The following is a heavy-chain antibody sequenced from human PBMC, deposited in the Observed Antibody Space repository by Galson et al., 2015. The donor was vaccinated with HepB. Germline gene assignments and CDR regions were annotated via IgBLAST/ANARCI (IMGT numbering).Heavy chain of an antibody. J-gene: IGHJ4*02. CDR1: GFNFNDYS. V-gene: IGHV3-21*01. D-gene: IGHD3-3*01. Sequence: SLRLSCAASGFNFNDYSMNWVRQAPGKGLEWVAFISSGGRYMYYSDSARGRFTVSRDNAKESLFLHMSSLRAEDTAVYYCTSPMGVGYYTADHWGQGMLVTVSS. CDR2: ISSGGRYM. CDR3: TSPMGVGYYTADH.